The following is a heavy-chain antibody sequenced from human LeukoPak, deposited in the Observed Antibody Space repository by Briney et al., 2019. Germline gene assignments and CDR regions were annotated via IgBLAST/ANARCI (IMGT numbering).Heavy chain of an antibody. CDR3: AREGLRGYRLEQYMDV. V-gene: IGHV4-59*01. CDR1: GGSISSYY. J-gene: IGHJ6*03. CDR2: IYYSGST. D-gene: IGHD5-18*01. Sequence: SETLSLTCTVSGGSISSYYWSWIRQPPGKGLEWIGYIYYSGSTNYNPSLKSRVTISVDTSKNQFSLKLSSVTAADTAVYYCAREGLRGYRLEQYMDVWGKGTTVTVSS.